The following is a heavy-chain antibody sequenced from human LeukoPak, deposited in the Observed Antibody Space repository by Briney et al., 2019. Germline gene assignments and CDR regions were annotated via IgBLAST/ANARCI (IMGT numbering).Heavy chain of an antibody. J-gene: IGHJ4*02. V-gene: IGHV4-34*01. CDR1: GGSFSGYY. CDR3: ARVGTAMALDY. D-gene: IGHD5-18*01. Sequence: SETLSLTCAVYGGSFSGYYWSWIRQPPGKGLEWIGEINHSGSTNYNPSLKSRVTISVDTSKNQFSLKLSSVTAADTAVYYCARVGTAMALDYWGQGTLVTVSS. CDR2: INHSGST.